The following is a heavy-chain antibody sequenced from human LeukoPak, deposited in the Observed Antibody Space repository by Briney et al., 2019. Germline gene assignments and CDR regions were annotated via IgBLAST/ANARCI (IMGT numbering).Heavy chain of an antibody. CDR1: GFTLSNYG. V-gene: IGHV3-74*01. CDR2: INSDGSST. Sequence: PGGSLSLSCAASGFTLSNYGIHWVRQAPGKGLVWVSYINSDGSSTSYADSVKGRFTISRDNAKNTLYLEMNSLRAEDTAVYYCARGGSPFDHWGQGTLVTVSS. D-gene: IGHD6-6*01. CDR3: ARGGSPFDH. J-gene: IGHJ4*02.